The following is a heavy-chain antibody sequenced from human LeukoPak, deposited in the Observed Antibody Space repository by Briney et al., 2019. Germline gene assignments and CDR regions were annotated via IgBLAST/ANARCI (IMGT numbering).Heavy chain of an antibody. D-gene: IGHD3-16*01. V-gene: IGHV5-51*01. Sequence: GEPLNISCKGSGYSFTSYWIGWVRQMPGKGLEWMGIIYPGDSDTRYSPSFQGQVTISADKSISTAYLQWSSLKASDTAMYYCARLPGGGFSPKSDAFDIWGQGTMVTVSS. CDR3: ARLPGGGFSPKSDAFDI. CDR2: IYPGDSDT. J-gene: IGHJ3*02. CDR1: GYSFTSYW.